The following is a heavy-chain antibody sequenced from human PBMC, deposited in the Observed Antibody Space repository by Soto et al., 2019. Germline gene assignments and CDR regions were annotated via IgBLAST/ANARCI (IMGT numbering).Heavy chain of an antibody. Sequence: PGESLKISCKGSGYSFTTYWISWFRQMPGKVLEWVGIIYPGDSDTRYSPSFEGHVTISVDKSISTAFLQWNSLKASDNAIYYCARHSTSAPKDYWGQGTLVTVSS. CDR2: IYPGDSDT. J-gene: IGHJ4*01. D-gene: IGHD3-10*01. CDR1: GYSFTTYW. CDR3: ARHSTSAPKDY. V-gene: IGHV5-51*01.